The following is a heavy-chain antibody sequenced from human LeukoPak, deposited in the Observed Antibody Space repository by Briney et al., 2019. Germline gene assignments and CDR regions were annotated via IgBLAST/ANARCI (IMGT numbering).Heavy chain of an antibody. D-gene: IGHD2-2*01. CDR2: INHSGST. V-gene: IGHV4-34*01. Sequence: PSETLSLTCAVYVGSFSGYYWSWIRQPPGKGLEWIGEINHSGSTNYNPSLKSRVTISVDTSKNQFSLKLSSVTAADTAVYYCARVTVVPAAKGRAFDIWGQGTMVTVSS. CDR3: ARVTVVPAAKGRAFDI. J-gene: IGHJ3*02. CDR1: VGSFSGYY.